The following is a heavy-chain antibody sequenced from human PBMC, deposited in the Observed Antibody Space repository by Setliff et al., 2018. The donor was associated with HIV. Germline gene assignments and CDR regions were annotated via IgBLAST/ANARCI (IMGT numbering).Heavy chain of an antibody. V-gene: IGHV4-38-2*01. CDR3: ARVVVVAATPEYFQH. CDR1: GYSISSGYF. D-gene: IGHD2-15*01. Sequence: SETLSLTCAVSGYSISSGYFWGWIRQPPGKGLEWIGSIYHSGNTYYNPSLKSRVTISVDTSKNQFSLKLGSVTAADTAVYYCARVVVVAATPEYFQHWGQGTLVTVSS. CDR2: IYHSGNT. J-gene: IGHJ1*01.